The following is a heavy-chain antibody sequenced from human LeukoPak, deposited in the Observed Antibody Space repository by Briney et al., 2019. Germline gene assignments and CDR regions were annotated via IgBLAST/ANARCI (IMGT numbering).Heavy chain of an antibody. D-gene: IGHD3-22*01. J-gene: IGHJ6*02. V-gene: IGHV4-34*01. CDR3: ARDPVDYDSSGYYYYYYGMDV. CDR2: INHSGST. Sequence: TSETLSLTCAVYGGSFSGYYWSWIRQPPGKGLEWTGEINHSGSTNYNPSLKSRVTISVDTSKNQFSLKLSSVTAADTAVYYCARDPVDYDSSGYYYYYYGMDVWGQGTTVTVSS. CDR1: GGSFSGYY.